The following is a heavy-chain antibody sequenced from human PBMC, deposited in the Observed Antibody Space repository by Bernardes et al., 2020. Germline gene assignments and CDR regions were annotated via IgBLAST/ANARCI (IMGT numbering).Heavy chain of an antibody. D-gene: IGHD6-6*01. CDR2: IWYDGSNK. Sequence: GSLRLSCAASGFTFRSYGMHWVRQAPGKGLEWVAVIWYDGSNKYYADSVKGRFTISRDNSKNTLYLQMNSLRAEDTAVYYCARESEQLVGFYYFDYWGQGTLVTVSS. J-gene: IGHJ4*02. V-gene: IGHV3-33*01. CDR1: GFTFRSYG. CDR3: ARESEQLVGFYYFDY.